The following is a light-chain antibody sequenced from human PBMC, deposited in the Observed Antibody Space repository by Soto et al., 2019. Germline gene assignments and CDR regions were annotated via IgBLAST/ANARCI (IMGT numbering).Light chain of an antibody. Sequence: EIMLTQSPATLSLSPGERATLSCRASHSVSSYLAWFQQIPGQAPRLLIYGASTRATGIPARFSGSGSGTEFTLTISSLQSEDFAVYYCQQYNNWPRITFGQGTRLEIK. J-gene: IGKJ5*01. CDR1: HSVSSY. CDR3: QQYNNWPRIT. V-gene: IGKV3-15*01. CDR2: GAS.